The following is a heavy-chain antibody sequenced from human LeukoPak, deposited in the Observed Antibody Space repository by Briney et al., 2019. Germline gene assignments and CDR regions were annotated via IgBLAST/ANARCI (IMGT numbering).Heavy chain of an antibody. D-gene: IGHD3-10*01. CDR1: RFTFSNYA. CDR2: ISGSGGST. CDR3: AKDRYSGSYSPDY. Sequence: GGSLRLSCAASRFTFSNYAMSWVRQAPGKGLEWVSGISGSGGSTYYADSVKGRFTISRDNSKNTLYLQMNSLRAEDTAVYYCAKDRYSGSYSPDYWGQGTLVTVSS. J-gene: IGHJ4*02. V-gene: IGHV3-23*01.